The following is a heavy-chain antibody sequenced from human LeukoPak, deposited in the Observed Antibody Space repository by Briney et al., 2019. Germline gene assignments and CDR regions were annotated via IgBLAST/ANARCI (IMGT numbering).Heavy chain of an antibody. V-gene: IGHV3-21*01. D-gene: IGHD3-22*01. CDR3: AKGGWDYYDSSGYYYVY. CDR1: GFTFSSYS. Sequence: GGSLRLSCAASGFTFSSYSMNWVRQAPGKGLERVSSISSSSSYIYYADSVKGRFTIPRDNSKNTLYLQMNSLRAEDTAVYYCAKGGWDYYDSSGYYYVYWGQGTLVTVSS. J-gene: IGHJ4*02. CDR2: ISSSSSYI.